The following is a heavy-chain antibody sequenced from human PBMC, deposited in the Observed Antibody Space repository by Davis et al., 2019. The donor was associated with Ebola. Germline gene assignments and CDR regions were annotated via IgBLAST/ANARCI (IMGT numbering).Heavy chain of an antibody. CDR3: ARDRRWLRLGEWYFDL. CDR2: INDSGST. J-gene: IGHJ2*01. D-gene: IGHD5-12*01. V-gene: IGHV4-34*01. CDR1: GGSFSGYY. Sequence: MPSETLSLTCAVYGGSFSGYYWSWIRLPPGKGLEWIGEINDSGSTNYNPSLKSRVTISVDTSKNQFSLKLRSVTAADTAVYYCARDRRWLRLGEWYFDLWGRGTLVTVSS.